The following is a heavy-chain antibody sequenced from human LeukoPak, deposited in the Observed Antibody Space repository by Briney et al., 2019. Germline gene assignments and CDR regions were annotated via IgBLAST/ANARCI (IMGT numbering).Heavy chain of an antibody. CDR3: ARCSDSGSTLDY. Sequence: PGGSLRLSCAASGFTFGDYAMHWVRQAPGKGLVWVSRINSDGSSTSYADSVKGRFTISRDNAKNTLYLQMNSLRAEDTAVYYCARCSDSGSTLDYWGQGTLVTVSS. J-gene: IGHJ4*02. CDR1: GFTFGDYA. D-gene: IGHD1-26*01. V-gene: IGHV3-74*01. CDR2: INSDGSST.